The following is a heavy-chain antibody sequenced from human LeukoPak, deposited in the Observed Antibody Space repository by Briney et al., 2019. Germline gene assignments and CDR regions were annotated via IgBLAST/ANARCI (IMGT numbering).Heavy chain of an antibody. CDR2: INPNSGGT. V-gene: IGHV1-2*02. CDR1: GYTFTGYY. CDR3: ARAYFTVTPFDY. Sequence: ASVKVSCKASGYTFTGYYMHWVRQAPGQGLEWMGWINPNSGGTNYAQKFQGRVTMTRDTSISTAYMELSRLRSDDTAVYYCARAYFTVTPFDYWGQGTLVTVSS. J-gene: IGHJ4*02. D-gene: IGHD4-17*01.